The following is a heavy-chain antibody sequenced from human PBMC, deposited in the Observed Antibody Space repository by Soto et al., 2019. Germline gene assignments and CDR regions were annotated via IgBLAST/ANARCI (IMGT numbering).Heavy chain of an antibody. D-gene: IGHD6-19*01. CDR3: ARESSGWYENWFDP. V-gene: IGHV6-1*01. J-gene: IGHJ5*02. Sequence: SQTRSLTFPISGDSVSSNSAAWYWIRQSPSRGLEWLGRTYYRPKRYNDYAVSVKSRITIKPDTSKNQFSLQLNSVTPEDTAVYYCARESSGWYENWFDPWGEGTLVTVSS. CDR2: TYYRPKRYN. CDR1: GDSVSSNSAA.